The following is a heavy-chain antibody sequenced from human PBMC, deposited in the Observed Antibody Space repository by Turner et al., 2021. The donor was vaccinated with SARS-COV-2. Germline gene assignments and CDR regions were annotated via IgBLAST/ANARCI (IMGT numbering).Heavy chain of an antibody. Sequence: QLQLQESGTGLVKPSETLSLTCTVSGGSISSSSDYWGWSRQPPGKGLEWIVSIYYSGSTYYNPSLKSRVTISVDTSKNQFYLKLSSVTAADTAVYYCARLDYDSSGYYSSGFDYWGQGTLVTVSS. J-gene: IGHJ4*02. CDR3: ARLDYDSSGYYSSGFDY. CDR2: IYYSGST. D-gene: IGHD3-22*01. CDR1: GGSISSSSDY. V-gene: IGHV4-39*01.